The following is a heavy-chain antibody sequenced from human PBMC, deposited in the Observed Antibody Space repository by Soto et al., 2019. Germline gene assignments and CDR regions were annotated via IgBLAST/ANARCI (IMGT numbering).Heavy chain of an antibody. J-gene: IGHJ4*02. CDR2: IYHSGST. D-gene: IGHD6-19*01. CDR1: GGSISSGGYS. Sequence: SETLSLTCTVSGGSISSGGYSWSWIRQPPGKGLEWIGYIYHSGSTYYNPSLKSRVTISLDRSKNHFFLKLSSVSAADPAVCYCARAKWLDLYYWSQGTLVTVP. CDR3: ARAKWLDLYY. V-gene: IGHV4-30-2*01.